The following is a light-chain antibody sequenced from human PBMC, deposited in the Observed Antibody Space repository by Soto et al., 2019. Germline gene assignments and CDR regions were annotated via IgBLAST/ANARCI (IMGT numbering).Light chain of an antibody. CDR2: EVT. Sequence: QSVLTQPASVSGSPGQSITISCTGTTSDVGRYKFVSWYQHHPGKAPKLLIFEVTNRPSGVSSRFSGSKSGNTASLTISGLQTEDEATYYCGSSTDTDTLVIFGRGTKLTVL. V-gene: IGLV2-14*01. CDR1: TSDVGRYKF. CDR3: GSSTDTDTLVI. J-gene: IGLJ2*01.